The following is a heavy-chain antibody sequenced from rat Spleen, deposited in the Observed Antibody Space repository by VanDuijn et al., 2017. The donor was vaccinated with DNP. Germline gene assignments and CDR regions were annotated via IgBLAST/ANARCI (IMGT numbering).Heavy chain of an antibody. CDR3: ARWGYNSGDWFAY. D-gene: IGHD4-3*01. Sequence: EVQLQESGPGLVKPSQSLSLTCSVTDYSITTDHWGWVRKFPDNKMEWIGLISHSGSTGYNPSLKSRISITRDTSKNQFFLHLNSVTTEDTATYYCARWGYNSGDWFAYWGQGTLVTVSS. CDR1: DYSITTDH. V-gene: IGHV3-1*01. CDR2: ISHSGST. J-gene: IGHJ3*01.